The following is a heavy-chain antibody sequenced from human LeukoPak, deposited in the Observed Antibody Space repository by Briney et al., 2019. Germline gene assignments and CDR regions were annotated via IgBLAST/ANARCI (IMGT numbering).Heavy chain of an antibody. V-gene: IGHV3-15*01. CDR1: GFIFSNGW. CDR3: TIDYTGY. D-gene: IGHD2-2*02. Sequence: GGSPRLSCAASGFIFSNGWVSWVRQAPGKGLEWVGRIRSKTDGGTTDYAGTMKGRFTISRDESKNTLYLQINSLKTEDTAVYYCTIDYTGYWGQGTLVTVSS. CDR2: IRSKTDGGTT. J-gene: IGHJ4*02.